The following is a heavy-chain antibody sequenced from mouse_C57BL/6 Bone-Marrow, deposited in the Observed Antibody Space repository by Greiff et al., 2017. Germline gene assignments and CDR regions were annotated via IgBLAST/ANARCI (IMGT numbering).Heavy chain of an antibody. Sequence: VQLQQSGTVLARPGASAKMSCKTSGYTFTSYWMHWVKQRPGQGLEWIGAIYPGNSDTSYNQKFKGKAKLTAVTSASTAYMELSSLTNEDSAVYYCTRDTLAYWGQGTLVTVSA. CDR3: TRDTLAY. CDR2: IYPGNSDT. V-gene: IGHV1-5*01. CDR1: GYTFTSYW. J-gene: IGHJ3*01.